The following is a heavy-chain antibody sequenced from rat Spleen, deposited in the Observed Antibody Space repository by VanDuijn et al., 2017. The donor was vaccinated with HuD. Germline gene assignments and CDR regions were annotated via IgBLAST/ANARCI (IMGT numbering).Heavy chain of an antibody. CDR1: GYSITSSYR. D-gene: IGHD5-1*01. CDR2: VNSAGST. V-gene: IGHV3-3*01. J-gene: IGHJ3*01. Sequence: EVQLQESGPGLVKPSQSLSLTCSVTGYSITSSYRWNWIRKFPGNKLEWMGYVNSAGSTNYNPSLKSRISITRDTSKNQFFLQVNSVTTEDTATYYCARGGLGAPFAYWGQGALVTVSS. CDR3: ARGGLGAPFAY.